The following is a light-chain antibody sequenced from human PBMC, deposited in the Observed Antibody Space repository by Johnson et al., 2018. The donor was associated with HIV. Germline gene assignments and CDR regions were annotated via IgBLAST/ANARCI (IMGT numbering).Light chain of an antibody. CDR2: ENN. V-gene: IGLV1-51*02. J-gene: IGLJ1*01. CDR3: GTWDSSLSAHYV. Sequence: SVLTQPPSVSAAPGHQVTISCSGSSSNIANNYVSWYQQFPGTAPKLLIYENNKRPSGIPDRFSGSKSGTSATLGIAGLQTGDEADYYCGTWDSSLSAHYVFGTETKITVL. CDR1: SSNIANNY.